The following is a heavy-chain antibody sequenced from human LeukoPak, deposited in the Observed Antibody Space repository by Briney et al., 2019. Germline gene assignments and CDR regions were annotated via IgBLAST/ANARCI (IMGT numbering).Heavy chain of an antibody. V-gene: IGHV3-7*01. CDR1: GFTFSSHW. CDR2: IKQDGSEK. J-gene: IGHJ4*02. CDR3: ARGGLGQLWYFFDY. Sequence: PGGSLRLSCVASGFTFSSHWMNWVRQAPGKGLEWVANIKQDGSEKYYVESVKGRFTISRDNAKNSLFLQMNSLRAEDAAVYYCARGGLGQLWYFFDYWGQGSLVTVSS. D-gene: IGHD5-18*01.